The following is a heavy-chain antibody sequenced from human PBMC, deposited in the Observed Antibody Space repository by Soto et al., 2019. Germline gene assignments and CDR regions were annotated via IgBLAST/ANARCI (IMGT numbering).Heavy chain of an antibody. D-gene: IGHD6-6*01. Sequence: QVPLVQSGAEVKKPGASVKVSCKASGYTFTSYAMHWVRQAPGQRLEWMGWINAGNGNTKYSQKFQGRVTITRDTSASTAYMELSSLRSEDTAVYYCARAGGSPRSSSIYKEYFQHWGQGTLVTVSS. V-gene: IGHV1-3*01. CDR3: ARAGGSPRSSSIYKEYFQH. CDR2: INAGNGNT. CDR1: GYTFTSYA. J-gene: IGHJ1*01.